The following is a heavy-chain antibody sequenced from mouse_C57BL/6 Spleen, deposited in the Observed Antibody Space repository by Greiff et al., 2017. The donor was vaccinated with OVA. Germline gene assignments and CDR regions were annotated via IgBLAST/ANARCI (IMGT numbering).Heavy chain of an antibody. CDR3: ARGSSGYGAMDY. Sequence: VQLQQPGAELVKPGASVKLSCKASGYTFTSYWMQWVKQRPGQGLEWIGEIDPSDSDTNYNQKFKGKATLTVDTSSSTAYMQLSSLTSEDSAVYYCARGSSGYGAMDYWGQGTSVTVSS. J-gene: IGHJ4*01. CDR2: IDPSDSDT. V-gene: IGHV1-50*01. D-gene: IGHD3-2*02. CDR1: GYTFTSYW.